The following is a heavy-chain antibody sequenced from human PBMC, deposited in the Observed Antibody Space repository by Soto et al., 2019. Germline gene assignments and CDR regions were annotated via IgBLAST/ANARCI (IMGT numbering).Heavy chain of an antibody. Sequence: QVQLVQSGAEVKKPGSSVKVSCKASGGTFSSYAISWMRQAPGQGLEWMVGIIPIFGTANYAQKFQGRVTITADESTSTAYMELSSLRSEDTAVYYCARGAKVTVRGVTHYYYYYGMDVWGQGTTVTVSS. CDR2: IIPIFGTA. CDR1: GGTFSSYA. D-gene: IGHD3-10*01. CDR3: ARGAKVTVRGVTHYYYYYGMDV. J-gene: IGHJ6*02. V-gene: IGHV1-69*12.